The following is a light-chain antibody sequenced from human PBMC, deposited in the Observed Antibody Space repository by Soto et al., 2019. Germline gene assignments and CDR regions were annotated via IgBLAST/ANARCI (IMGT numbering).Light chain of an antibody. Sequence: IVLLQSPATLSVSPGERATLSSSSSQNISNYLIWYQQKPGQAPTLLIYDVSNRATDIPARFSGSGSGTDVTLTIISLEPEDHAVYYCQQRSNWPRTFGQGTKVDIK. J-gene: IGKJ1*01. CDR1: QNISNY. V-gene: IGKV3-11*01. CDR2: DVS. CDR3: QQRSNWPRT.